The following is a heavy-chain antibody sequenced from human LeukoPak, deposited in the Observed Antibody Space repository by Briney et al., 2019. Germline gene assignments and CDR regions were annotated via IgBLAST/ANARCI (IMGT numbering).Heavy chain of an antibody. CDR2: ISAYNGNT. J-gene: IGHJ3*02. CDR3: AREVRDSSGYYSQGSDAFDI. Sequence: GASVKVSCKASGYTFTSYGISWVRQAPGRGLEWMGWISAYNGNTNYAQKLQGRVTMTTDTSTSTAYMELRSLRSDDTAVYYCAREVRDSSGYYSQGSDAFDIWGQGTMVTVSS. CDR1: GYTFTSYG. V-gene: IGHV1-18*01. D-gene: IGHD3-22*01.